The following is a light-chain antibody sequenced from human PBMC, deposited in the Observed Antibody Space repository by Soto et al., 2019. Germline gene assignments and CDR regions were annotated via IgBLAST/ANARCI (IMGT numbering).Light chain of an antibody. CDR3: HQYDGSPIT. CDR2: AAS. CDR1: QGISSY. J-gene: IGKJ5*01. V-gene: IGKV1-9*01. Sequence: IQLTQSPSSLSASVGDRVTITCWASQGISSYLAWYQQKPGKAPKLLIYAASTLQSGVPSRFSGSGSGTDFTLTISRLEPEDFALYICHQYDGSPITFGQGTRLEIK.